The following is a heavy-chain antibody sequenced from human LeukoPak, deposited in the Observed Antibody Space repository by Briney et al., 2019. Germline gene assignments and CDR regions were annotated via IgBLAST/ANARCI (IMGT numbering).Heavy chain of an antibody. CDR2: IIPILGIA. J-gene: IGHJ1*01. D-gene: IGHD3-3*01. CDR1: GGTFSSYT. CDR3: AGGPYYDFWSGYKGEYFQH. Sequence: SVKVSCKASGGTFSSYTISWVRQAPGQGLEWMGRIIPILGIANYAQKFQGRVTITADKSTSTAYMELSSLRSEGTAVYYCAGGPYYDFWSGYKGEYFQHWGQGTLVTVSS. V-gene: IGHV1-69*02.